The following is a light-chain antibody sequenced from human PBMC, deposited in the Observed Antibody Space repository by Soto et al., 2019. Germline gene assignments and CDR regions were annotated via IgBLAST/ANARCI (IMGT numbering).Light chain of an antibody. Sequence: EIVMTQSPAALSVSPGERVTLSCRASQNIYSNLAWYQQKPGQAPRLLIYAASTRALGIPARFSGGGSGTEFTLTISSLQSEDFAIYHCQQYNNWPPWTFGQGTKVEIK. J-gene: IGKJ1*01. V-gene: IGKV3-15*01. CDR1: QNIYSN. CDR3: QQYNNWPPWT. CDR2: AAS.